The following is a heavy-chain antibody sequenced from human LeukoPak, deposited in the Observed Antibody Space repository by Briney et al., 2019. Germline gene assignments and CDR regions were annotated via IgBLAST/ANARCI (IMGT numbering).Heavy chain of an antibody. J-gene: IGHJ4*02. CDR2: IYYSGST. V-gene: IGHV4-39*01. CDR1: GGSISSSSYY. Sequence: SETLSLTCTVSGGSISSSSYYWGWIRQPPGKGLEWIGSIYYSGSTYYNPSLKSRVTISVDTSKNQFSLKLSSVTAADTAVYYCARHRSRYEDGDSPYDYFDYWGQGTLVTVSS. D-gene: IGHD4-17*01. CDR3: ARHRSRYEDGDSPYDYFDY.